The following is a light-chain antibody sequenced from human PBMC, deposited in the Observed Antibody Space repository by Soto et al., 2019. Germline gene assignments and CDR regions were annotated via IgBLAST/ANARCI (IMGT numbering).Light chain of an antibody. J-gene: IGKJ5*01. CDR1: QTISSW. Sequence: EIQMTQSPSTLSVSVGDRFTITCRASQTISSWLAWYQQKPGKAPKLLIYKASTLKSGVPSRFRGSGYGTDFALTITSLQPEDFAIYYCQQSYNSPPITFGQGTRLEIK. V-gene: IGKV1-5*03. CDR3: QQSYNSPPIT. CDR2: KAS.